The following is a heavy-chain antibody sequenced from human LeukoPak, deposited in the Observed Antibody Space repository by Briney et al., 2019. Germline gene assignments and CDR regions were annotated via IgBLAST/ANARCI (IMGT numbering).Heavy chain of an antibody. CDR2: IHYSGST. V-gene: IGHV4-59*01. CDR3: ARAGVTAAYYFDY. D-gene: IGHD3-10*01. J-gene: IGHJ4*02. CDR1: GGSISSYY. Sequence: SETLSLTCTVSGGSISSYYWSWIRQPAGKGLEWIGYIHYSGSTNYNPSLKSRVTISVDMSKNQFSLKMSSVTGADTGVYYCARAGVTAAYYFDYWGQGTLVTVSS.